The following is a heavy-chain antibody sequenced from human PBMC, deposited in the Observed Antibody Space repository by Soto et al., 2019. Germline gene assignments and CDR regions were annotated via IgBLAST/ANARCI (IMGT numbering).Heavy chain of an antibody. Sequence: GGSLRLSCAASAFTFSSYAMSWVRQAPGKGLEWVSAVSGSGDSTYYADSVKGRFTISRDNSKNTLFLQMNSLRAEDTAVYYCAKGRASDCPGCTQDYWGQGTLVTVSS. CDR3: AKGRASDCPGCTQDY. CDR2: VSGSGDST. V-gene: IGHV3-23*01. D-gene: IGHD2-21*02. J-gene: IGHJ4*02. CDR1: AFTFSSYA.